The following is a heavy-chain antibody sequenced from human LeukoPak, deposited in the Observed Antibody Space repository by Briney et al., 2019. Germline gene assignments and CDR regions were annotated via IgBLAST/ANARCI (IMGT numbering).Heavy chain of an antibody. J-gene: IGHJ4*02. Sequence: PSETLSLTCTVSGGSISSHYWSWIRQPPGKGLEWIGYIYYSGSTNYNPSLKSRVTISVDTFKNQFSLKLSSVTAADTAVYYCARDPSIAVAPDDYWGQGTLVTVSS. CDR3: ARDPSIAVAPDDY. CDR1: GGSISSHY. CDR2: IYYSGST. D-gene: IGHD6-19*01. V-gene: IGHV4-59*11.